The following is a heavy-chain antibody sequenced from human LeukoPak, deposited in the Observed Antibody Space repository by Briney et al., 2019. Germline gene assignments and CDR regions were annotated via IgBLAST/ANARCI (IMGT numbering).Heavy chain of an antibody. Sequence: SETLSLTCTVSGDSISSGSYYWGWIRQPPGKGLEWIASMYYSGSTYYNPSLKSRVTISVDTSKNQFSLKMTSVTAADTAMYYCARDTALWTFDIWGQGTMVTVSS. J-gene: IGHJ3*02. CDR3: ARDTALWTFDI. CDR2: MYYSGST. V-gene: IGHV4-39*07. CDR1: GDSISSGSYY. D-gene: IGHD2-21*02.